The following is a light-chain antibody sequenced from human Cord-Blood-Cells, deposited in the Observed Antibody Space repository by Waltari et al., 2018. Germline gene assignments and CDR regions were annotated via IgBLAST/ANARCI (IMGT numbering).Light chain of an antibody. CDR2: GKN. V-gene: IGLV3-19*01. CDR3: NSRDSSGNHP. J-gene: IGLJ1*01. Sequence: SSELTQDPAVSVALGQTVRITCHGDSLRSYYASRYQQKPGQAPVLVIYGKNNRPSGIPDRFSGSSSGNTASLTITGAQAEDEADYYCNSRDSSGNHPFGTGTKVTVL. CDR1: SLRSYY.